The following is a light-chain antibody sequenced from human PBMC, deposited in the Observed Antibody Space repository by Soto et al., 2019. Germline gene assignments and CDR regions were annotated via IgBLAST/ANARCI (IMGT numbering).Light chain of an antibody. CDR3: QQSYSTLWT. V-gene: IGKV1-39*01. CDR1: QSISTN. J-gene: IGKJ1*01. CDR2: IAS. Sequence: DIQMTQSPSSLSAPVGDRVTITCRASQSISTNLIWYQQKPGEAPKPLIYIASSLQSGVPSRFSGSGSGTDFTLTISSLQPEDFATYYCQQSYSTLWTFGQGTKVDIK.